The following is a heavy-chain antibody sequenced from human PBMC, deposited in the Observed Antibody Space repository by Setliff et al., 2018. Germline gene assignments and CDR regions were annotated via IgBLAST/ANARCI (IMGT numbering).Heavy chain of an antibody. CDR2: ISASGGST. J-gene: IGHJ4*02. V-gene: IGHV3-23*01. D-gene: IGHD3-16*01. CDR3: AKVPIWGSVDS. Sequence: TWIRQAPGKGLEWVSVISASGGSTYYADSVKGRFTISRDNSKNTLYLQMNSLRAEDTALYYCAKVPIWGSVDSWGQGTLVTVSS.